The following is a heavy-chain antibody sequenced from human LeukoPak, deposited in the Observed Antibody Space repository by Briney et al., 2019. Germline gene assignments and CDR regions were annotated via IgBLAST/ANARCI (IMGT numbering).Heavy chain of an antibody. Sequence: GGSLTLSCAGSGFTFSSSWMNWVRQAPGKGLEWVANINPEGSQTRFVDSVMGRFNKSRDNAKNSLYLQMNSLRVEDTAVFYCAAWTDRGYNFWGQGTVVTVSS. CDR1: GFTFSSSW. CDR3: AAWTDRGYNF. J-gene: IGHJ4*02. CDR2: INPEGSQT. D-gene: IGHD5-24*01. V-gene: IGHV3-7*01.